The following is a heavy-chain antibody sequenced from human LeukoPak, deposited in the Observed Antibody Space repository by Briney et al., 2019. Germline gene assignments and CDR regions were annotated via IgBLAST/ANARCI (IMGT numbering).Heavy chain of an antibody. CDR1: KFTFRHYG. V-gene: IGHV3-33*03. Sequence: GGSLRLFCAASKFTFRHYGMHWVRQARGKGLEWVAVVFNDGSHQHYADSVKGRFTVSRDYSQNMLYLQMNILRPEDTAVYYCAKDAERGFDYRHSLQKWGQGTLVTASS. J-gene: IGHJ4*02. CDR3: AKDAERGFDYRHSLQK. CDR2: VFNDGSHQ. D-gene: IGHD4-11*01.